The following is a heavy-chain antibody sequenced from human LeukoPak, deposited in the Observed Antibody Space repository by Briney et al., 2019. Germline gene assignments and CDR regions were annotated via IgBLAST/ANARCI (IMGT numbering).Heavy chain of an antibody. J-gene: IGHJ4*02. CDR3: AREYSYGYDY. Sequence: SQTLSLTCTVSGGSISSGGYYWSWIRQHPGKGLEWIGYIYYSGSTHYNPSLKSRVTISVDTSKNQFSLKLSSVTAADTAAYYCAREYSYGYDYWGQGTLVTVSS. CDR2: IYYSGST. V-gene: IGHV4-31*03. D-gene: IGHD5-18*01. CDR1: GGSISSGGYY.